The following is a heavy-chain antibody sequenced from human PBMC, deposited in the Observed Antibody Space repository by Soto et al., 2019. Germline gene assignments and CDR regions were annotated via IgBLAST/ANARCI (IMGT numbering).Heavy chain of an antibody. CDR2: IWYDGSNK. D-gene: IGHD2-15*01. CDR1: GFTFSSYG. V-gene: IGHV3-33*01. Sequence: GGSLRLSCAASGFTFSSYGMHWVRQAPGKGLEWVAVIWYDGSNKYYADSVKGRFTISRDNSKNTLYLQMNSLRAEDTAVYYCARDETYCSGGSCPHSKSLKRVAYLRYWGQGTLVTVSS. CDR3: ARDETYCSGGSCPHSKSLKRVAYLRY. J-gene: IGHJ4*02.